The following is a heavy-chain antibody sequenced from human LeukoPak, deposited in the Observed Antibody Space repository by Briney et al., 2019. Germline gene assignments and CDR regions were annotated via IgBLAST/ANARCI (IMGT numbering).Heavy chain of an antibody. CDR3: ARDNQEYSSDPMDV. CDR1: GFTFSSYS. J-gene: IGHJ6*03. V-gene: IGHV3-21*01. CDR2: ISSSSSYI. Sequence: GGSLRLSCAASGFTFSSYSMNWVRQAPGKGLEWVSSISSSSSYIYYADSVKGRFTISRDNAKNSLYLQMNSLRAEDTAVYYCARDNQEYSSDPMDVWGKGTTVTVSS. D-gene: IGHD6-6*01.